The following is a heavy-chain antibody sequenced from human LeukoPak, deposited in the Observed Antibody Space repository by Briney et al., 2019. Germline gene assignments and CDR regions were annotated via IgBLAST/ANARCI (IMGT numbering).Heavy chain of an antibody. CDR2: FFYSGGT. D-gene: IGHD1-20*01. J-gene: IGHJ4*02. Sequence: KASETLSLTCTVSGGSISSYYWSWIRQPPGKGLEWIGYFFYSGGTNYNPSLKSRLTISADTSKNQFSLRLNSVTAADTAMYYCARGRLNGNVDFWGQGTLVTVSS. V-gene: IGHV4-59*01. CDR3: ARGRLNGNVDF. CDR1: GGSISSYY.